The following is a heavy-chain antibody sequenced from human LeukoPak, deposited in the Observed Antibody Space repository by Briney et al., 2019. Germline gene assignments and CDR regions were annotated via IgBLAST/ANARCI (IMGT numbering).Heavy chain of an antibody. V-gene: IGHV3-74*01. CDR1: GFTFGSPW. J-gene: IGHJ4*02. D-gene: IGHD3-22*01. Sequence: GGSLRLSCAASGFTFGSPWMHWVRQAPGKGLVWVSRINSDGSATAYADSVKGRFTISRDNAENTLYLQMNSLRAEDTAVYYCARDYYDSSGYFDYWGQGTLVTVSS. CDR3: ARDYYDSSGYFDY. CDR2: INSDGSAT.